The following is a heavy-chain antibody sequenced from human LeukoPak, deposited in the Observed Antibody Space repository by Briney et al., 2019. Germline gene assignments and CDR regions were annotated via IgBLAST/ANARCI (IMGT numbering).Heavy chain of an antibody. CDR1: GFTFSSYS. Sequence: GGSLRLSCAASGFTFSSYSMNWVRQAPGKGLEWVSSISSSISYIYYADSVKGRFTISRDNAKNSLYLQMNSLRAEDTAVYYCARDYHYDFWSGYSYYYYYYGMDVWGQGTTITVSS. CDR3: ARDYHYDFWSGYSYYYYYYGMDV. CDR2: ISSSISYI. V-gene: IGHV3-21*01. J-gene: IGHJ6*02. D-gene: IGHD3-3*01.